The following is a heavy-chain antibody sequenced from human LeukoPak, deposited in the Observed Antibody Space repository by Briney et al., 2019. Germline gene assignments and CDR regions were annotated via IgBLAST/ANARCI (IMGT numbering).Heavy chain of an antibody. V-gene: IGHV4-31*03. CDR2: IYYSGST. D-gene: IGHD2-2*01. J-gene: IGHJ4*02. Sequence: PSETLSLTCTVSGGSISSGGYYWSWIRQHPGKGLEWIGYIYYSGSTYYNLSLKSRVTISVDTSKNQFSLKLSSVTAADTAVYYCARVSVPAARIQLYYFDYWGQGTLVTVSS. CDR1: GGSISSGGYY. CDR3: ARVSVPAARIQLYYFDY.